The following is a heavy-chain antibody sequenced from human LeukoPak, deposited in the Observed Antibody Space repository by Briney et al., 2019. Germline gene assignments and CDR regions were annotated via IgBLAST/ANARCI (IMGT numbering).Heavy chain of an antibody. D-gene: IGHD2-21*02. J-gene: IGHJ4*02. V-gene: IGHV3-30*02. CDR3: AIAYCGGDCPVDY. Sequence: GGSLRLSCAASGFTFTTYVMHWVRQAPGKGLEWVAFIRSDGSDEYYADSVKGRFTISRDNSKDTLYLQMNSLRAEDTAVYYCAIAYCGGDCPVDYWGQGTLVTVSS. CDR2: IRSDGSDE. CDR1: GFTFTTYV.